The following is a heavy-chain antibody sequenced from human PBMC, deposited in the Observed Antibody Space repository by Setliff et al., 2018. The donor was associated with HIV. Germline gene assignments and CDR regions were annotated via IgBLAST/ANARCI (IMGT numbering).Heavy chain of an antibody. Sequence: SETLSLTCTVSGGSISSSSYYWVWIRQPPGKGLEWIGSIYYSGSSGSTNYNPSLKSRVTISVDTSKNQFSLKLNSVTAADTAIYYCARGMGDRPTIPRDDWFDPWGQGTLVTVSS. V-gene: IGHV4-39*07. CDR1: GGSISSSSYY. J-gene: IGHJ5*02. CDR2: IYYSGSSGST. D-gene: IGHD3-16*01. CDR3: ARGMGDRPTIPRDDWFDP.